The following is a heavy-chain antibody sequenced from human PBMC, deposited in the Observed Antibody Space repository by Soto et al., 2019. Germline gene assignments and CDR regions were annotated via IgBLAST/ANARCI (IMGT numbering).Heavy chain of an antibody. CDR2: SHNSGST. CDR3: AREMRYCTNGVCHSYGMDV. V-gene: IGHV4-30-4*01. Sequence: SETLSLTCTVSGASISTGDYYWSWIRQSPGKGLEWIGYSHNSGSTYHNPSLRGRVTISLDTSKNQFSLKLSSVTATDTAVYFCAREMRYCTNGVCHSYGMDVWGQGTTVTVSS. CDR1: GASISTGDYY. J-gene: IGHJ6*02. D-gene: IGHD2-8*01.